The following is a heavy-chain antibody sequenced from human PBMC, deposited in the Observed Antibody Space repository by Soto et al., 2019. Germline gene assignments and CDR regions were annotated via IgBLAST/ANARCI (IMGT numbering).Heavy chain of an antibody. D-gene: IGHD6-13*01. V-gene: IGHV3-33*01. J-gene: IGHJ6*02. CDR2: IWYDGSNK. CDR1: GFTFSSYG. CDR3: ARDLAVSSSWYRNYYYYGMDV. Sequence: QVQLVESGGGVVQPGRSLRLSCAASGFTFSSYGMHWVRQAPGKGLEWVAVIWYDGSNKYYADSVKGRFTISRDNAKNSLYLQMNSLRAEDTAVYYCARDLAVSSSWYRNYYYYGMDVWGQGTTVTVSS.